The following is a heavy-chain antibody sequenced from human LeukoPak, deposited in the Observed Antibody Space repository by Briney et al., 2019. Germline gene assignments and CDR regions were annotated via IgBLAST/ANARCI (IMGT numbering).Heavy chain of an antibody. CDR1: GFTFSSYA. CDR2: ISGSGGGT. V-gene: IGHV3-23*01. CDR3: AKGSGSGWYGWFDP. D-gene: IGHD6-19*01. Sequence: PGESLRLSCAASGFTFSSYAMSWVRQAPGKGLEWVSAISGSGGGTYYADSVKGRFTISRDNSKNTLYLQMSSLRAEDTAVYYCAKGSGSGWYGWFDPRGQGTLVTVSS. J-gene: IGHJ5*02.